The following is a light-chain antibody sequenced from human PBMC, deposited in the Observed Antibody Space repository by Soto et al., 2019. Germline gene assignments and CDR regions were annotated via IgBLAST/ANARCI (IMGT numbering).Light chain of an antibody. Sequence: DIQLTQSPSFLSASVGDTVTITCRASLGMSTYLAWYQQKPGKVPKLLIRSASTLQSGVPPRFSGGGSGTEFTLTISTLQPDDSGIYYCQQLNGYQLAFGGGTNVEIK. CDR3: QQLNGYQLA. V-gene: IGKV1-9*01. J-gene: IGKJ4*01. CDR2: SAS. CDR1: LGMSTY.